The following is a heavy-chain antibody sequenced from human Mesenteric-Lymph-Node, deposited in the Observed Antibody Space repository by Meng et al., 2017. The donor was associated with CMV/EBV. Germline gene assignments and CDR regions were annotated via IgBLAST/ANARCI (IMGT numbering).Heavy chain of an antibody. CDR1: GFTFSTYE. D-gene: IGHD3-10*01. CDR3: AREKVLTGWFDP. CDR2: IGSSGDIK. J-gene: IGHJ5*02. Sequence: GESLKISCAASGFTFSTYEMNWVRQAPGKGLEWVSYIGSSGDIKYYADSVKGRITISRDNAKNSLYLQMNSLRAEDTAVYYCAREKVLTGWFDPWGQGTLVTVSS. V-gene: IGHV3-48*03.